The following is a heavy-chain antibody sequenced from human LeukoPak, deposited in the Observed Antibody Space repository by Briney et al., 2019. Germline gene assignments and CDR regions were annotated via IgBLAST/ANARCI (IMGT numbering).Heavy chain of an antibody. CDR1: GGTFSSYA. D-gene: IGHD5-18*01. Sequence: GASVKVSCKASGGTFSSYAISWVRQAPGQGLEWMGRIIPILGIANYAQKFQGRVTITADKSTSTAYMELCSLRSEDTAVYYCARDIGEKLWLSYYYYGMDVWGQGTTVTVSS. CDR3: ARDIGEKLWLSYYYYGMDV. J-gene: IGHJ6*02. V-gene: IGHV1-69*04. CDR2: IIPILGIA.